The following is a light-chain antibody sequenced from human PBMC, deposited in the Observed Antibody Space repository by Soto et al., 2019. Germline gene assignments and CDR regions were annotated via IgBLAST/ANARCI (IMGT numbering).Light chain of an antibody. J-gene: IGLJ2*01. CDR1: SSNIGSNI. CDR2: RTN. Sequence: QSVLTQPPSSSGTPGQRVSITCSGGSSNIGSNIVNWYQQLPGRAPKLLIYRTNPRPSGVPDRFSASKSGTSASLAISGLQSEDEADYYCEAWDDSLIGVLFGGGTKVTVL. CDR3: EAWDDSLIGVL. V-gene: IGLV1-44*01.